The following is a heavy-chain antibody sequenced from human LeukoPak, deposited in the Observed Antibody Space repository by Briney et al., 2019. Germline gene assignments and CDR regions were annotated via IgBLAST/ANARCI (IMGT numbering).Heavy chain of an antibody. J-gene: IGHJ6*04. Sequence: GGSLRLSCAASGFTFSTYGMNWVRQAPGKGLEWVTSIRYEGSNKYYANSVKGRFTISRDNAKNSLYLQMNSLRAEDTAVYYCARMPRGPDVWGKGTTVTVSS. D-gene: IGHD2-2*01. CDR2: IRYEGSNK. V-gene: IGHV3-30*02. CDR1: GFTFSTYG. CDR3: ARMPRGPDV.